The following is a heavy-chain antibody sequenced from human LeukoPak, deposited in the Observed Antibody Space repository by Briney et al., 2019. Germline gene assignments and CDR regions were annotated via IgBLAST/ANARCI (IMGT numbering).Heavy chain of an antibody. V-gene: IGHV3-30*02. CDR3: AKESTVTPGNVNWFDS. CDR1: GFSFSNFG. Sequence: GGSLRLSCTASGFSFSNFGMHWVRQAPGKGLEWVAFIRYDGSYKYYADSVKGRFSISRDYSKNTLYLQMNSLRADDTAVYYCAKESTVTPGNVNWFDSWGQGTLVTVSS. D-gene: IGHD4-17*01. J-gene: IGHJ5*01. CDR2: IRYDGSYK.